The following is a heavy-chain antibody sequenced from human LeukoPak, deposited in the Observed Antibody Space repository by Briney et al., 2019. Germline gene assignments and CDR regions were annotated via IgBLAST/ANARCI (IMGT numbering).Heavy chain of an antibody. D-gene: IGHD2-2*01. CDR2: MNPNSGNT. CDR1: GYTFTSYD. Sequence: GASVKVSCKASGYTFTSYDINWVRQATGQGLEWMGWMNPNSGNTGYAQKFQGRVPITRNTSISTAYMELSSLRSEDTAVYYCARVRYTVGYCSSTSCYGPLDYWGQGTLVTVSS. CDR3: ARVRYTVGYCSSTSCYGPLDY. J-gene: IGHJ4*02. V-gene: IGHV1-8*03.